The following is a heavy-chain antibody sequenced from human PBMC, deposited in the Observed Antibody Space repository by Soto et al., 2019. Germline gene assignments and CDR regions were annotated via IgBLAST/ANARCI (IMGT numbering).Heavy chain of an antibody. CDR1: GYPVTAYY. Sequence: QLHLVQSGAVVKKPGASVTVSCSASGYPVTAYYMHWVRQAPGRGLEWMGGINPATGAAKYTQTLQGRVTMTRDTSTSTVFMELSGLTSEDTAVFYCARGGGVGVAGSAAFDMWGQGTLVNVSS. CDR3: ARGGGVGVAGSAAFDM. CDR2: INPATGAA. D-gene: IGHD3-3*01. J-gene: IGHJ3*02. V-gene: IGHV1-2*02.